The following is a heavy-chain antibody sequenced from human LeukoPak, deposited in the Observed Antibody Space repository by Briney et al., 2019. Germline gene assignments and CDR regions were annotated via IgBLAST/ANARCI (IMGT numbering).Heavy chain of an antibody. Sequence: GGSLRLSCAASGFTFSSYWMHWVRQAPGKGLVWVSRINSDGSSTSYADSVKGRFTISRDNAKNTLYLQMNSLRAEDTAVYYCAKAADYYGSGSYYTVFDYWGQGTLVTVSS. CDR1: GFTFSSYW. CDR3: AKAADYYGSGSYYTVFDY. CDR2: INSDGSST. J-gene: IGHJ4*02. V-gene: IGHV3-74*01. D-gene: IGHD3-10*01.